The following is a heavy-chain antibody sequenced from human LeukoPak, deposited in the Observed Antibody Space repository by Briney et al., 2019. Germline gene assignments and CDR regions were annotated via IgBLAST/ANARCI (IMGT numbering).Heavy chain of an antibody. Sequence: SETLSLTCTVSGGSISSYYWSWIRQPPGKGLEWVGQIYYRGTTNYNPSLKSRVTISVDTSKNQFSLKLSSVTAADTAVYYCAARGGVALSYWGQGTLVTVSS. CDR1: GGSISSYY. J-gene: IGHJ4*02. CDR3: AARGGVALSY. CDR2: IYYRGTT. D-gene: IGHD3-16*01. V-gene: IGHV4-59*08.